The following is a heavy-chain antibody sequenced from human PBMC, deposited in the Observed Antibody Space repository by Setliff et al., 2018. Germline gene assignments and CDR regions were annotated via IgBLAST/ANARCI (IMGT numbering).Heavy chain of an antibody. CDR2: IYPGDSDT. J-gene: IGHJ6*02. Sequence: PGETLKISCKGSGYSFTSYWIGWVRQMPGKGLEWMGIIYPGDSDTRYSPSFQGQVTISADKSISTAYLQWSSLKASDTAFYYCARSDYGDYFAWDSYGMDVWGQGTTVTAP. V-gene: IGHV5-51*01. D-gene: IGHD4-17*01. CDR3: ARSDYGDYFAWDSYGMDV. CDR1: GYSFTSYW.